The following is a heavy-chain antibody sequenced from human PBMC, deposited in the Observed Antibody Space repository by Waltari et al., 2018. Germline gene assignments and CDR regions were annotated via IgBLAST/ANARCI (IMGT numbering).Heavy chain of an antibody. Sequence: EVQLLESGGGLVQPGGSLRLSCAASGFTFSSYAMSWVRPAPGKGMEGVSTMSGRCGSTNYADSVKGRFTISRDNSKNTRYLQMNSLRAEDTAVYYCARDNCSGGSCYPDYWGQGTLVTVSS. CDR2: MSGRCGST. D-gene: IGHD2-15*01. CDR3: ARDNCSGGSCYPDY. V-gene: IGHV3-23*01. CDR1: GFTFSSYA. J-gene: IGHJ4*02.